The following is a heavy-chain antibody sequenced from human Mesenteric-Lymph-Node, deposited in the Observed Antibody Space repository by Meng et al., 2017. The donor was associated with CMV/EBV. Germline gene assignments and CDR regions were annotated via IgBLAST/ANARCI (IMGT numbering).Heavy chain of an antibody. D-gene: IGHD3-16*01. Sequence: GESLKISCTASGFTFGDYGVSWVRQAPGKGLEWLGVIRSKAYGGTRAYAASVEGRFTTSRDDSKNIAYLHITSLKSEDTAVYYCARAQGAYSYYFDSWGQGTLVTVSS. V-gene: IGHV3-49*04. CDR2: IRSKAYGGTR. J-gene: IGHJ4*02. CDR1: GFTFGDYG. CDR3: ARAQGAYSYYFDS.